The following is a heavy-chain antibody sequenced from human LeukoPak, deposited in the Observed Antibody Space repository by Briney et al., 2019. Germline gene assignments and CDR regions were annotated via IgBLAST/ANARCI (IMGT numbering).Heavy chain of an antibody. CDR1: GFTFSSYS. V-gene: IGHV3-48*01. D-gene: IGHD3-10*02. Sequence: GGSLRLSCAASGFTFSSYSMMWVRQAPGKGLEWVSYISSSSTTIYYADSVKGRFTISRDNAKNSLYLQMNSLRAEDTAVYYCAELGITMIGGVWGKGTTVTISS. J-gene: IGHJ6*04. CDR2: ISSSSTTI. CDR3: AELGITMIGGV.